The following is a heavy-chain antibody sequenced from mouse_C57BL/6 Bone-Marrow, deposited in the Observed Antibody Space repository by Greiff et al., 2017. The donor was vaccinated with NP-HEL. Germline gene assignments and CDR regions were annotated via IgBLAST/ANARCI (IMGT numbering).Heavy chain of an antibody. CDR1: GYTFTDYE. Sequence: QVQLKQSGAELVRPGASVTLSCKASGYTFTDYEMHWVKQTPVHGLEWIGAIDPETGGTAYNQKFKGKAILTADKSSSTAYMELRSLTSEDSAVYYCTRRPITTGAMDYWGQGTSVTVSS. J-gene: IGHJ4*01. CDR2: IDPETGGT. D-gene: IGHD1-2*01. CDR3: TRRPITTGAMDY. V-gene: IGHV1-15*01.